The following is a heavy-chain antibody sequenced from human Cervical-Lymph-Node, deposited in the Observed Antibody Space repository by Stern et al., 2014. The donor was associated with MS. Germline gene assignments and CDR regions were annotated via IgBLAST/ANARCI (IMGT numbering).Heavy chain of an antibody. D-gene: IGHD5-24*01. CDR2: IIAIIGTT. J-gene: IGHJ4*02. CDR3: ARVIGDGYDSLDD. V-gene: IGHV1-69*01. Sequence: QVQLGQSGAEVRKPGSSVKVSCKVSGGTLSSNTIVWVRQAPGQGLQWMGGIIAIIGTTDYAQKFHDRVTINADESTNTVYMEVTSLTSEDTAVYYCARVIGDGYDSLDDWGQGTLVTVSS. CDR1: GGTLSSNT.